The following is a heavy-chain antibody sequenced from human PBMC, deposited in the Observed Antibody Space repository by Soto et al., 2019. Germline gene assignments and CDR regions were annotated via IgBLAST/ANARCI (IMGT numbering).Heavy chain of an antibody. CDR3: ARMATFGSLNWFDP. D-gene: IGHD3-16*01. J-gene: IGHJ5*02. CDR2: MNPGSGDT. Sequence: ASVKVSCKASGYSFTNNDVTWVRQATGQGLEWVGWMNPGSGDTGYAQKFQGRVTMTRGISIATAYMELSSLRSDDTAIYYCARMATFGSLNWFDPWGQGTLVTVSS. CDR1: GYSFTNND. V-gene: IGHV1-8*01.